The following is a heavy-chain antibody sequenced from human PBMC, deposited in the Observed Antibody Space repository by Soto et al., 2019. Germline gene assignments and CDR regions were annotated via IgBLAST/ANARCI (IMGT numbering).Heavy chain of an antibody. CDR1: GGSVSNSNYY. CDR2: VYYRGRS. V-gene: IGHV4-39*01. CDR3: VSQRTSVLTQAYFDY. J-gene: IGHJ4*02. D-gene: IGHD2-8*01. Sequence: RSHTCTVSGGSVSNSNYYWGWIRQSPGKGLEWIGSVYYRGRSHSKSSVKSRVTISVDTSKNQFSLNLNSVTASDTAVYFCVSQRTSVLTQAYFDYWGPGALVTVSS.